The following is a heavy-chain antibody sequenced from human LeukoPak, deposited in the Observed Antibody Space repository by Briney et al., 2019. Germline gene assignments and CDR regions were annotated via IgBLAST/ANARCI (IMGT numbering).Heavy chain of an antibody. CDR1: GFTFTDYY. J-gene: IGHJ5*02. CDR2: INPNSGGT. Sequence: ASVKVSCKASGFTFTDYYIHWVRQAPGQGVEWMGWINPNSGGTKSAQKFQGRVTMTRDTSISTVYMELNRLRSDDTAFYYCVRDSIFGISTGWFDPWGQGTLVTVSS. CDR3: VRDSIFGISTGWFDP. D-gene: IGHD3-3*01. V-gene: IGHV1-2*02.